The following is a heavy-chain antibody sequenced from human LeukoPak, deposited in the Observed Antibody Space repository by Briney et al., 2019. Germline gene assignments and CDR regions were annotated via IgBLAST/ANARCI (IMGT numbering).Heavy chain of an antibody. Sequence: SETLSLTCTVSGGSISSGGYYWSWIRQPPGKGLEWIGYIYYSGSTYYNPSLKSRVTISVDTSKNQFSLKLSSVTAADTAVYYCARDVWGSGSFDYWGQGTLVTVSS. CDR2: IYYSGST. CDR1: GGSISSGGYY. V-gene: IGHV4-30-4*01. J-gene: IGHJ4*02. CDR3: ARDVWGSGSFDY. D-gene: IGHD3-10*01.